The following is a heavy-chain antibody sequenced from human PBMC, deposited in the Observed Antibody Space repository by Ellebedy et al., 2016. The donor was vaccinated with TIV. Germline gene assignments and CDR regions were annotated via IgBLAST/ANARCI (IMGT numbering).Heavy chain of an antibody. D-gene: IGHD6-13*01. Sequence: GESLKISCAAFGFAFDTDWMTWVRQVPGKGLEWVANINQDGSDKSYVDSVEGRFTFSRDNAKYSLFLQMDRLGAEDTAVYYCARGGASSSRYWRNWGQGALVTVSS. CDR3: ARGGASSSRYWRN. CDR1: GFAFDTDW. J-gene: IGHJ4*02. V-gene: IGHV3-7*01. CDR2: INQDGSDK.